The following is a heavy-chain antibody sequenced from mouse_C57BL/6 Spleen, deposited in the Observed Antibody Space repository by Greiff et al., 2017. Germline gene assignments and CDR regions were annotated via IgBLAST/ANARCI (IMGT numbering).Heavy chain of an antibody. J-gene: IGHJ4*01. CDR2: ILPGSGST. Sequence: QVHVKQSGAELMKPGASVKLSCKATGYTFTGYWIEWVKQRPGHGLEWIGEILPGSGSTNYNEKFKSKATLTVDKSSSTAYMQLSSLTSEDSAVYYCARIDYDRGYAMDYWGQGTSVTVSS. CDR1: GYTFTGYW. CDR3: ARIDYDRGYAMDY. D-gene: IGHD2-4*01. V-gene: IGHV1-9*01.